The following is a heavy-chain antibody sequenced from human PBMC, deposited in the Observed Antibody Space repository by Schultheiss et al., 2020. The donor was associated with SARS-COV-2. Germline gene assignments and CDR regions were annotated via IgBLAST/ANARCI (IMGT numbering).Heavy chain of an antibody. CDR1: GGSFSGYY. CDR2: INHSGST. D-gene: IGHD6-13*01. Sequence: SETLSLTCAVYGGSFSGYYWSWIRQPPGKGLEWIGEINHSGSTNYNPSLKSRVTISVDTSKNQFSLKLSSVTAADTAVYYCARGARNSAWYIYWGQGTLVTVSS. CDR3: ARGARNSAWYIY. J-gene: IGHJ4*02. V-gene: IGHV4-34*01.